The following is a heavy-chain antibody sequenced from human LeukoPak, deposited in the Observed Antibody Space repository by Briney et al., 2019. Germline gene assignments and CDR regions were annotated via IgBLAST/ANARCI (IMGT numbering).Heavy chain of an antibody. D-gene: IGHD5-24*01. V-gene: IGHV4-4*07. CDR3: ARLKLTDNWFDP. J-gene: IGHJ5*02. Sequence: SETLSLTRTVSGGSISSYYWSWIRQPAGKGLEWIGRIYTSGSTNYNPSLKSRVTISVDKSKNQFSLKLSSVTAADTAVYYCARLKLTDNWFDPWGQGTLVTVSS. CDR1: GGSISSYY. CDR2: IYTSGST.